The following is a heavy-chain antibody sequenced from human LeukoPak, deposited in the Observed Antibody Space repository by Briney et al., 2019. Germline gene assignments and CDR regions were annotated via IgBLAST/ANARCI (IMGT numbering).Heavy chain of an antibody. J-gene: IGHJ3*02. CDR2: INPSGGST. CDR3: ARKPTGYAFDI. Sequence: ASVKVSCKASGYTFTSYDINWVRQATGQGLEWMGIINPSGGSTSYAQKFQGRVTMTRDMSTSTDYMELSSLRSEDTAVYYCARKPTGYAFDIWGQGTMVTVSS. D-gene: IGHD4-17*01. V-gene: IGHV1-46*01. CDR1: GYTFTSYD.